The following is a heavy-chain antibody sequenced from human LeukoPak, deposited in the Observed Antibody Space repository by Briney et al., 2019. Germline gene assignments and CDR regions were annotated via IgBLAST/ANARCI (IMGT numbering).Heavy chain of an antibody. J-gene: IGHJ4*02. D-gene: IGHD3-9*01. CDR1: GFTVSSNY. V-gene: IGHV3-66*04. Sequence: PGGSLRLSCAASGFTVSSNYMSWVRQAPGKGLEWVSVIYSGGSTYYADSVKGRFTITRDNSNNTLYLQMPSLRAEDTAVYYCARHDTYYNILTGYYIRRYFDYWGQGTLVTVSS. CDR3: ARHDTYYNILTGYYIRRYFDY. CDR2: IYSGGST.